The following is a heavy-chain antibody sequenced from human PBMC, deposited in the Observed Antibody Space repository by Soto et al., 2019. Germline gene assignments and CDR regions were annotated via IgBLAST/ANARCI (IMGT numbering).Heavy chain of an antibody. CDR2: ISSSSSTI. Sequence: EVQLVESGGGLVQPGGSLRLSCAASGFTFSSYSMNWVRQAPGKGLEWVSYISSSSSTIYYADSVKGRFTISRDNAKNSLYLQMNRLRDEDTAVYYCARDYGRDLNWFDPWGQGTLVTVSS. V-gene: IGHV3-48*02. CDR3: ARDYGRDLNWFDP. J-gene: IGHJ5*02. D-gene: IGHD4-17*01. CDR1: GFTFSSYS.